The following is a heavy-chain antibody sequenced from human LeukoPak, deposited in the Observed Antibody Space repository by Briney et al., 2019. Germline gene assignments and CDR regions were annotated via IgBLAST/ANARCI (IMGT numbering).Heavy chain of an antibody. CDR3: ARGRFLDPLDY. CDR2: IYYSGST. Sequence: SETLSLTCTVSGGSINSYYWSWIRQPPGKGLEWIGYIYYSGSTYYNPSLKSRVTISVDTSKNQFSLKLSSVTAADTAVYYCARGRFLDPLDYWGQGTLVTVSS. D-gene: IGHD3-3*01. J-gene: IGHJ4*02. CDR1: GGSINSYY. V-gene: IGHV4-59*12.